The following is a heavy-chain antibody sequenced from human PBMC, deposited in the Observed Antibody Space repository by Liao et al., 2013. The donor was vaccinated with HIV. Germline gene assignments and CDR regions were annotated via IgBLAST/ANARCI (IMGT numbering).Heavy chain of an antibody. J-gene: IGHJ4*02. D-gene: IGHD3-16*01. CDR2: MFYDGSA. Sequence: QLQLQESGPGPVRPSETLSLSCAVSGGSTRSSVYYWAWIRQPPGKGLEWIGSMFYDGSAYYSPSLKSRVAISVDTSKNQFSLRVSSVTAADTAIYYCASMMTFGGTVAPYFDYWGQGSLVTVSS. V-gene: IGHV4-39*07. CDR3: ASMMTFGGTVAPYFDY. CDR1: GGSTRSSVYY.